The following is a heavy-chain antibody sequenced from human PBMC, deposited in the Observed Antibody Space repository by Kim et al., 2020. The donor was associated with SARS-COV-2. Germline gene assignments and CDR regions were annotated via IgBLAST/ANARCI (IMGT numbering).Heavy chain of an antibody. CDR1: GGSISSSSYY. D-gene: IGHD1-26*01. Sequence: SETLSLTCTVSGGSISSSSYYWGWIRQPPGKGLEWIGSIYYSGSTYYNPSLKSRVTISVDTSKNQFSLKLSSVTAADTAVYYCARDRGTYYPFDYWGQGT. J-gene: IGHJ4*02. CDR3: ARDRGTYYPFDY. V-gene: IGHV4-39*07. CDR2: IYYSGST.